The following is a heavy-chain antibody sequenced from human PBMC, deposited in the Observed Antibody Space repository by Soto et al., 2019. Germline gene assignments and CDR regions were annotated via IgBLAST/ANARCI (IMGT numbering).Heavy chain of an antibody. Sequence: PSETLSLTCTVSGGSISSDSYYWGWIRQSPEKGLEWIGYIYYTGSTNYNPSLKSRVTISVDTSKNQFSLKVSSVTAADTAVYYCARDNVDLIAVAGTRSVIGMDVWGQGTTVTVSS. CDR1: GGSISSDSYY. D-gene: IGHD6-19*01. CDR2: IYYTGST. V-gene: IGHV4-61*01. CDR3: ARDNVDLIAVAGTRSVIGMDV. J-gene: IGHJ6*02.